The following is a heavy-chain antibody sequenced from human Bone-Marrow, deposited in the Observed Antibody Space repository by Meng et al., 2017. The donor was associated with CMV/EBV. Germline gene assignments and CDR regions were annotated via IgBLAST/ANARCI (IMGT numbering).Heavy chain of an antibody. V-gene: IGHV3-48*04. CDR3: ARDATVTTYGMDV. J-gene: IGHJ6*02. CDR1: GFTFSSYG. CDR2: ISSSGSTI. D-gene: IGHD4-11*01. Sequence: GGSLRLSCAASGFTFSSYGMHWVRQAPGKGLEWVSYISSSGSTIYYADSVKGRFTISRDNAKNSLYLQMNSLRAEDTAVYYCARDATVTTYGMDVWGQGTTVTVSS.